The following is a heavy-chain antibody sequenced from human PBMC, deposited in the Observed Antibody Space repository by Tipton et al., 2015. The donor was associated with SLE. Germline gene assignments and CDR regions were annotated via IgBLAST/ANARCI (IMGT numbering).Heavy chain of an antibody. Sequence: TLSLTCTVSGGSISSHYWSWIRQPPGKGLEWIGYIYYSGSTNYNPSLKSRVTISVDTSKNQFSLKLSSVTAADTAVYYCARHGINSGWLGAFDIWGQGTMVTVSS. CDR3: ARHGINSGWLGAFDI. CDR2: IYYSGST. CDR1: GGSISSHY. V-gene: IGHV4-59*08. J-gene: IGHJ3*02. D-gene: IGHD6-19*01.